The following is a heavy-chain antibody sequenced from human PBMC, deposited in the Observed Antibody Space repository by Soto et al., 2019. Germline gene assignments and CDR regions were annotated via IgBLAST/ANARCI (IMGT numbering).Heavy chain of an antibody. V-gene: IGHV1-18*01. CDR1: GYTFHMFG. CDR2: ISAYDGNT. J-gene: IGHJ4*02. CDR3: XXXXXXXXXXXXXXXXXXXEDY. Sequence: QGQLVQSGAEVKKPGASVKVSCKASGYTFHMFGYTWVRQAPGQGLEWXGWISAYDGNTAYGKNFQGRVSLSTDTTXXTXXXXXXXXXXXXXXXXXXXXXXXXXXXXXXXXXXXXXEDYWGQGTLLSVSS. D-gene: IGHD3-3*01.